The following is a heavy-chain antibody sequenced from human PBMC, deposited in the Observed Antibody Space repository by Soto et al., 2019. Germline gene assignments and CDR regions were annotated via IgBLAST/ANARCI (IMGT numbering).Heavy chain of an antibody. Sequence: SVKVSCKASGGTFSSYAISWVRQAPGQGLEWMGGIIPIFGTANYAQKFQGRVTITADESTSTAYMELSSLRSDDTAVYYCARVGYDSSGGDFDYWGQGTLVTVSS. J-gene: IGHJ4*02. CDR3: ARVGYDSSGGDFDY. CDR2: IIPIFGTA. V-gene: IGHV1-69*13. CDR1: GGTFSSYA. D-gene: IGHD3-22*01.